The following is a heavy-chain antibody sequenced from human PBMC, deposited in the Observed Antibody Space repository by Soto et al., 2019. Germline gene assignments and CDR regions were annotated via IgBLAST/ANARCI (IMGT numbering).Heavy chain of an antibody. V-gene: IGHV1-3*01. CDR3: ARDQGSSWYFLFGY. D-gene: IGHD6-13*01. J-gene: IGHJ4*02. CDR2: INAGNGNT. Sequence: QVQLVQSGAEVKKPGASVKVSCEASGYTFTSYAMHWVRQSPGQRLEWMGWINAGNGNTKYSQKFQGRVTITRDTSASTAYMELSSLRSEDTAVYYCARDQGSSWYFLFGYWGQGTLVTVSS. CDR1: GYTFTSYA.